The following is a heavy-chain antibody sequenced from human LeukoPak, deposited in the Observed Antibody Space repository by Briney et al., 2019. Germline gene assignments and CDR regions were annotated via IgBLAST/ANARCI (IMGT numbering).Heavy chain of an antibody. CDR1: GFTVSSNY. CDR2: IYSGGST. D-gene: IGHD3-16*02. V-gene: IGHV3-66*01. CDR3: ARVLYRVFDY. Sequence: GGSLRLSCAASGFTVSSNYMSWVRQAPGKGLEWVSVIYSGGSTYYADSVKGRFTISRDDSKNTLYLQMNSLRAEDTAVYYCARVLYRVFDYWGQGTLVTVSS. J-gene: IGHJ4*02.